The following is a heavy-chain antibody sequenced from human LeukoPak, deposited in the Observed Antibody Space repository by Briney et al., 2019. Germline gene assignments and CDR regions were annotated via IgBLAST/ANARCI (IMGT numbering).Heavy chain of an antibody. Sequence: ASVKVSCKSSGYTLTSCGFSWVRPAPGQGLEWMGWISAYNGNTNYAQQLQDRVTMPKDTFTSPAHMQLRSLRSDDPAVYYCARDGDMAPHECWYFDLWGRGTLVTVSS. CDR3: ARDGDMAPHECWYFDL. CDR2: ISAYNGNT. D-gene: IGHD5-24*01. J-gene: IGHJ2*01. V-gene: IGHV1-18*01. CDR1: GYTLTSCG.